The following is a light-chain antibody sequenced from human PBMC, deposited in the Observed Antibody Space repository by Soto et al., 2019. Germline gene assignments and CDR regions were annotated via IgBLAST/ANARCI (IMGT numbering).Light chain of an antibody. CDR1: SSDVGGYNY. CDR3: CSYAGSYNVV. V-gene: IGLV2-11*01. Sequence: QYALTQPRSVSGSPGQSVTISCTGTSSDVGGYNYVSWYQQHPGKAPKLMIYDVSKRPSGVPDRFSGSKSGNTASLTISGLQAEDEAGYYCCSYAGSYNVVFGGGTKLTVL. J-gene: IGLJ2*01. CDR2: DVS.